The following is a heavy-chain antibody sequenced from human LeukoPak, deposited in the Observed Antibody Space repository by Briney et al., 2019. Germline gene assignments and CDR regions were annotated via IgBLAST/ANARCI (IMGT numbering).Heavy chain of an antibody. CDR3: ATDLMDTGGCKTFDY. V-gene: IGHV1-24*01. D-gene: IGHD5-18*01. CDR2: FDPEDGET. CDR1: GYTLTELS. Sequence: ASVKVSCKVSGYTLTELSMHWVRQAPGKGLEWMGGFDPEDGETIYAQKFQGRVTMTEDTSTDTAYMELSSLRSEDTAVYYCATDLMDTGGCKTFDYWGQGTLVTVSS. J-gene: IGHJ4*02.